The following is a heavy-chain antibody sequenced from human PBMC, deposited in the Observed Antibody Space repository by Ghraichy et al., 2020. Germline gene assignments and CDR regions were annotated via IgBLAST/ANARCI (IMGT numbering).Heavy chain of an antibody. D-gene: IGHD6-13*01. CDR3: ARDVFAGISGSIWYETKFDY. Sequence: ASVKVSCKASGYTFTNYGFSWVRQAPGQGLEWMGWISAYSGNTNYAQKLQGRVSMTTDPYTNTAYMELRSLKSDDTAVYYCARDVFAGISGSIWYETKFDYWGQGTLVTVSS. CDR2: ISAYSGNT. V-gene: IGHV1-18*04. J-gene: IGHJ4*02. CDR1: GYTFTNYG.